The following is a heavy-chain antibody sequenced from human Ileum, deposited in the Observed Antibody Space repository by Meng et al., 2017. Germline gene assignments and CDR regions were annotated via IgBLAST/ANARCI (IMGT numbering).Heavy chain of an antibody. Sequence: QVQLQESGPGLVRPSETLSLTCTVSGGSVSSGIYYWSWIRQPPGKGLEWIGYIYYSGSINYNPSLKSRVTISVDTSKNQFSLNLSSVTAADTAVYYCARDSGWFDRWGQGTLVTVSS. J-gene: IGHJ5*02. V-gene: IGHV4-61*01. CDR2: IYYSGSI. CDR3: ARDSGWFDR. CDR1: GGSVSSGIYY.